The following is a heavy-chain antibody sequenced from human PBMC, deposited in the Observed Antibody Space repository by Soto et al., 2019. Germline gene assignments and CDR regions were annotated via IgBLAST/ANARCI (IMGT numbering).Heavy chain of an antibody. V-gene: IGHV4-61*08. CDR3: ASLSADTTRIEX. D-gene: IGHD1-26*01. CDR1: IGSVSNVGYT. J-gene: IGHJ1*01. Sequence: SDTLSLTFNVSIGSVSNVGYTWTWIRQPPGKGLEWIGYFYSSGSTNNNPSLKSRVTMSVDASKNQFSLKLTSMTTADTAVYYCASLSADTTRIEXWGQGTLVTVSX. CDR2: FYSSGST.